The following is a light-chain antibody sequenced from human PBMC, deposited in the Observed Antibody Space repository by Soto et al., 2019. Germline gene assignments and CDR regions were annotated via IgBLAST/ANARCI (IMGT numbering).Light chain of an antibody. CDR1: SSDVGGYNY. J-gene: IGLJ1*01. V-gene: IGLV2-11*01. CDR3: CSYGGSYTYV. Sequence: QSALTQPRSVSGSPGQSVTISCTGTSSDVGGYNYVSWYQQHPGKAPKVMIYDVSKRPSGVPNRFSGSKSDNTASLTISGLQAEDEADYYCCSYGGSYTYVFGTGTKVTVL. CDR2: DVS.